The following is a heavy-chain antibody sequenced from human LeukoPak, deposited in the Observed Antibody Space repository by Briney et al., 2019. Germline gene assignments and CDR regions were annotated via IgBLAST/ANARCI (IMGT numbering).Heavy chain of an antibody. V-gene: IGHV3-23*01. Sequence: PGGSLRLSCAASGFTFSSYAMSWVRQAPGKGLEWVSAISGSGGSTYYADSVKGRFTISRDNSKNTLYLQMNSLRAEDTAVYYCAKESDDCSSTSCDPGDYWGQGTLVTVSS. CDR2: ISGSGGST. D-gene: IGHD2-2*01. CDR3: AKESDDCSSTSCDPGDY. J-gene: IGHJ4*02. CDR1: GFTFSSYA.